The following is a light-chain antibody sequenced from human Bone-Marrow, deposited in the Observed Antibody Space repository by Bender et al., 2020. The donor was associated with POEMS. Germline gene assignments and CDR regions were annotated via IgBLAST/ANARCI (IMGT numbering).Light chain of an antibody. CDR2: YDD. V-gene: IGLV1-36*01. Sequence: QSVVTQPPSLSEAPRQRVTISCSGSSSNIGNHGVNWYQQLPGEAPKLLIYYDDLLTPGVSDRFSASKSDTSASLAISELQAEDEALSYCSGWADSLSGWVFGGGTKLTVL. J-gene: IGLJ3*02. CDR1: SSNIGNHG. CDR3: SGWADSLSGWV.